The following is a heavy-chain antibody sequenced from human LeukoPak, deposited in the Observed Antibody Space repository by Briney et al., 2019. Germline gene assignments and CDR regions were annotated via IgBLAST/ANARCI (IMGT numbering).Heavy chain of an antibody. V-gene: IGHV1-2*02. CDR3: ARDRITGTTLAYYYYYMDV. Sequence: ASVKVSCKASGYTFTGYYMHWVRQAPGQGLEWMGWINPNSGGTNYAQKFQGRVTMTRDTSISTAYMELSRLRSDDTAVYYCARDRITGTTLAYYYYYMDVWGKGTTVTVPS. D-gene: IGHD1-7*01. CDR1: GYTFTGYY. CDR2: INPNSGGT. J-gene: IGHJ6*03.